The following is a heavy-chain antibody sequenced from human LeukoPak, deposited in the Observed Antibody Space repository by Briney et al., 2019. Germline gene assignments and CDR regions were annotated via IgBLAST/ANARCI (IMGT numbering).Heavy chain of an antibody. D-gene: IGHD6-19*01. J-gene: IGHJ2*01. CDR3: AKSDPIAVAGTVYFDL. CDR1: GFTFNSYA. V-gene: IGHV3-23*01. Sequence: GGSLRLSCAASGFTFNSYAMSWVRQAPEKGLEWVSAISGSGGSTYYADSVKGRFTISRDNSKNTLYLQMNSLRAEDTAVYYCAKSDPIAVAGTVYFDLWGRGTLVTVSS. CDR2: ISGSGGST.